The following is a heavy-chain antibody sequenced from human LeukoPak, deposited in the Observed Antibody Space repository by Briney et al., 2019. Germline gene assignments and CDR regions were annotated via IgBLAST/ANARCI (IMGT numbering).Heavy chain of an antibody. CDR1: GFTFSSYW. CDR3: ARGRRLAYCGGDCSHLGY. J-gene: IGHJ4*02. CDR2: INSDGSST. Sequence: PGGSLRLSCAASGFTFSSYWMHWVRQAPGKGLVWVSRINSDGSSTSYADSVKGRFTISRDNAKNTLYLQMNSLRAEDTAVYYCARGRRLAYCGGDCSHLGYWGQGTLVTVSS. D-gene: IGHD2-21*02. V-gene: IGHV3-74*01.